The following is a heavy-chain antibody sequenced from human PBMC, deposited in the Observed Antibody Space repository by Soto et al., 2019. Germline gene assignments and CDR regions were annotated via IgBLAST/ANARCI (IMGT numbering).Heavy chain of an antibody. CDR2: IYYSGST. V-gene: IGHV4-59*08. CDR3: ARHNYGSGSTYFDY. D-gene: IGHD3-10*01. Sequence: QVQLQESGPGLVKPSETLSLTCTVSGGSISSYYWSWIRQPPGKGLEWIGYIYYSGSTNYNPSLKRRVTTSVETSKNEFSLKLNSMTAADTAVYYCARHNYGSGSTYFDYWGQGTLVTVSS. CDR1: GGSISSYY. J-gene: IGHJ4*02.